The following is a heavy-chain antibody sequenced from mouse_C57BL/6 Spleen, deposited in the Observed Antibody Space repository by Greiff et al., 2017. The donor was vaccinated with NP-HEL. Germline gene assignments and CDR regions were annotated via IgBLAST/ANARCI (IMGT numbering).Heavy chain of an antibody. CDR3: ARGGLRRRDFDD. J-gene: IGHJ2*01. CDR2: IDPSDSYT. Sequence: QVQLQQPGAELVKPGASVKLSCKASGYTFTSYWMQWVKQRPGQGLEWIGEIDPSDSYTNYNQKFKGKATLTVDTSSSTAYMQLSSLTSEDSAVYYCARGGLRRRDFDDWGQGTTLTVSS. V-gene: IGHV1-50*01. D-gene: IGHD2-2*01. CDR1: GYTFTSYW.